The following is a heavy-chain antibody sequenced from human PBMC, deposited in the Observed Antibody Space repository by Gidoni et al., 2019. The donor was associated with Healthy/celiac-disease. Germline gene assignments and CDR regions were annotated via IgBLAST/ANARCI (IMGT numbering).Heavy chain of an antibody. CDR1: GFTFDAYA. V-gene: IGHV3-9*01. CDR2: ISWNSGSI. D-gene: IGHD6-13*01. CDR3: AKDMSSSWYRGGHPHFDY. Sequence: EVQLVESGGGLVQPGRSLRLSCAASGFTFDAYAMHWVRQAPGKGLECVSGISWNSGSIGYADSVKGRFTISRDNAKNSLYLQMNSLRAEDTALYYCAKDMSSSWYRGGHPHFDYWGQGTLVTVSS. J-gene: IGHJ4*02.